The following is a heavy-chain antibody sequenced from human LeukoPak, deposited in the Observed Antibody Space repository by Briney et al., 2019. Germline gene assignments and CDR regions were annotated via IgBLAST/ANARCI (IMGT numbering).Heavy chain of an antibody. CDR2: IYYSGST. D-gene: IGHD3-16*02. J-gene: IGHJ4*02. Sequence: PSETLSLTCTVSGGSISSSSYYWGWIRQPPGKGLEWIGSIYYSGSTYYNPSLKSRVTISVDTSKNQFSLKLSSVTAADTAVYYCARGSSAYRFGYWGQGTLVTVSS. V-gene: IGHV4-39*01. CDR3: ARGSSAYRFGY. CDR1: GGSISSSSYY.